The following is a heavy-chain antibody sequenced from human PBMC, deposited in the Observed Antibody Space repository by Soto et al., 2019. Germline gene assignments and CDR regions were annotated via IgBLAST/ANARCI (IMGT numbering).Heavy chain of an antibody. Sequence: SETLCLSCTVAGGSSSGYDGSWIRQPPGKGLEWIGYIYYSGSTNYNPSLKSRVTMSTDKSINIAYLQWSSLKASDTAIYYCARQWISVPDARNYHYFPMDVWGQGTTVTVSS. CDR1: GGSSSGYD. V-gene: IGHV4-59*08. D-gene: IGHD5-12*01. J-gene: IGHJ6*02. CDR3: ARQWISVPDARNYHYFPMDV. CDR2: IYYSGST.